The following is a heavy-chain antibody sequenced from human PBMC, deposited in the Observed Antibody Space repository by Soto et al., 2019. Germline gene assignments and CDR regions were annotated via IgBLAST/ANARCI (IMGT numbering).Heavy chain of an antibody. CDR1: GGSISSDNYY. J-gene: IGHJ6*02. D-gene: IGHD5-18*01. V-gene: IGHV4-30-4*02. Sequence: PSETLSLTCTVSGGSISSDNYYWSWIRQPPGKGLEWIGYIYYSGTTYYNPSLKSRVTISVDTSKNQFSLKLSSVTAAETAVYFCARDQVARGYSFDPYYYYGMDVWGQGTTVTVSS. CDR2: IYYSGTT. CDR3: ARDQVARGYSFDPYYYYGMDV.